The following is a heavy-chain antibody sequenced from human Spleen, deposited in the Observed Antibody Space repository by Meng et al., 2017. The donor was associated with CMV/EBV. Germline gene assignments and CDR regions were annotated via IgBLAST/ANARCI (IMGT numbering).Heavy chain of an antibody. CDR2: IQNDGSNT. CDR1: GFIFNKFG. J-gene: IGHJ4*02. CDR3: AKDRGEIVPQYYFDY. D-gene: IGHD2-15*01. V-gene: IGHV3-30*02. Sequence: GGSLRLSCAASGFIFNKFGMHWVRQTPGKGLEWVAFIQNDGSNTLHADSLRGRFTISRDNSKNTLSLQMNSLRREDAGRYYCAKDRGEIVPQYYFDYWGQGALVTVSS.